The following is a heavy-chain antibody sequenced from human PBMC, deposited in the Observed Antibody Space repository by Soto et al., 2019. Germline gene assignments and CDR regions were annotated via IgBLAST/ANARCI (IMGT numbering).Heavy chain of an antibody. CDR1: GGSISNGDYY. D-gene: IGHD3-22*01. Sequence: PSETLSLTCTVSGGSISNGDYYWSWIRQPPGKGLEWIGYIYYSGSTYYNPSLKSRVTISVDTSKNQFSLKLSSVTAADTAVYYCAREATYYYDSSGQQDFDLDYWGQGTLVTVSS. V-gene: IGHV4-30-4*01. J-gene: IGHJ4*02. CDR3: AREATYYYDSSGQQDFDLDY. CDR2: IYYSGST.